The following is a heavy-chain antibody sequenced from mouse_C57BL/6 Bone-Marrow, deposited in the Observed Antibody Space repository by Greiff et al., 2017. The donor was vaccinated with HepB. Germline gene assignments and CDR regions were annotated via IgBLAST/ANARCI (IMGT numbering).Heavy chain of an antibody. CDR1: GFNIKDDY. CDR3: TLTTVVATPFDY. V-gene: IGHV14-4*01. CDR2: IDPENGDT. J-gene: IGHJ2*01. D-gene: IGHD1-1*01. Sequence: VQLQQSGAELVRPGASVKLSCTASGFNIKDDYMHWVKQRPEQGLEWIGWIDPENGDTEYASKFQGKATIIADTSSNTAYLQLSSLTSEDTAVYYCTLTTVVATPFDYWGQGTTLTVSS.